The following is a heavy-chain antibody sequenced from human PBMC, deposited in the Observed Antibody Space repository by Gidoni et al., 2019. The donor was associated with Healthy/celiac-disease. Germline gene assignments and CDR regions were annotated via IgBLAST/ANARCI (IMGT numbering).Heavy chain of an antibody. V-gene: IGHV1-69*01. D-gene: IGHD5-18*01. CDR2: MIPIFGTA. J-gene: IGHJ3*02. CDR1: GGTFSSYA. CDR3: ARVRTLDGYSYGSWALDAFDI. Sequence: QVQLVQSGAEVKKPGSSVKVSCKASGGTFSSYAIRWVRQAPGQGIEWMGGMIPIFGTANYAQQFQGRVTITADESTSTAYMELSSLRSEDTAVYYCARVRTLDGYSYGSWALDAFDIWGQGTMVTVSS.